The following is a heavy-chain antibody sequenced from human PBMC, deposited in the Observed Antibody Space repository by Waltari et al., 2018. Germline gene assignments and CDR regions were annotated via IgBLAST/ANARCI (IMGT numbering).Heavy chain of an antibody. CDR3: ARDRGRGLYLDT. CDR2: VLGSGRT. Sequence: QLQLQESGPGLVKPSGTLSLICAVSGDSMSNNWWSWVRQSPGKGLEWIGQVLGSGRTNYNPPFASRVTISLDTSTYQFALKMTSATAADTALYYCARDRGRGLYLDTWGQGILVTVSP. CDR1: GDSMSNNW. J-gene: IGHJ4*02. D-gene: IGHD2-15*01. V-gene: IGHV4-4*02.